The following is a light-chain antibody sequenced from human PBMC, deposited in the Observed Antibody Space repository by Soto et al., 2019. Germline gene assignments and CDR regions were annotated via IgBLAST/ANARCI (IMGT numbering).Light chain of an antibody. Sequence: DIQMTQSPSTLSASVGDRVTITCRASQSIGTWLAWYQQKPGKVPKLLIYDASSLKSGVPLRFSGTGSGTEFTLTISTLQPDDFATYYCQQYDRYSRTFGQGTKVDIK. J-gene: IGKJ1*01. CDR2: DAS. V-gene: IGKV1-5*01. CDR1: QSIGTW. CDR3: QQYDRYSRT.